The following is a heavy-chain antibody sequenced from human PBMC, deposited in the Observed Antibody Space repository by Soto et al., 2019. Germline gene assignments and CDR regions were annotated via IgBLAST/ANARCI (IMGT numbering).Heavy chain of an antibody. D-gene: IGHD2-15*01. Sequence: QVQLVQSGAEVKKPGASVKVSCKASGYTFTSYDINWVRQATGQGLEWMGWMNPNSGNTGYAQKFQGRVTMTRNTSISTAYMELSSLRSEDTAVYCCARLRYCSGGSCYSRSLSIFWGQGTLVTVSS. V-gene: IGHV1-8*01. J-gene: IGHJ4*02. CDR3: ARLRYCSGGSCYSRSLSIF. CDR2: MNPNSGNT. CDR1: GYTFTSYD.